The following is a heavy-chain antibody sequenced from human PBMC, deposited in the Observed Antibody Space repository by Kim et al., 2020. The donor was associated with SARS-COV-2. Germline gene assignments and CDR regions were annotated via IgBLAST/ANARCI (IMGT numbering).Heavy chain of an antibody. CDR3: ARRTNSYMDV. J-gene: IGHJ6*03. Sequence: GESLKISCEGSGYTFTTYWIGWVRQMPGKGLEWMGIIYPGDSDTRYSPSFQGQVTISADKSISTAFLQWSSLKASDTAVYYCARRTNSYMDVWGKGTTVTVSS. CDR2: IYPGDSDT. V-gene: IGHV5-51*01. CDR1: GYTFTTYW.